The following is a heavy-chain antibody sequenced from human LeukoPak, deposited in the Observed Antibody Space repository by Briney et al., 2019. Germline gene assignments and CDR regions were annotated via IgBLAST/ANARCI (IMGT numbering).Heavy chain of an antibody. CDR2: IKSKTDGGTT. Sequence: GGSLRLSCAASGFTFSNAWMSWVRQAPGKGLEWVGCIKSKTDGGTTDYAAPVKGRFTISRDDSKNTLYLQMNSLKTEDTAVYYCTTRRDGWGQGTLVTVSS. V-gene: IGHV3-15*01. CDR3: TTRRDG. J-gene: IGHJ4*02. CDR1: GFTFSNAW. D-gene: IGHD5-24*01.